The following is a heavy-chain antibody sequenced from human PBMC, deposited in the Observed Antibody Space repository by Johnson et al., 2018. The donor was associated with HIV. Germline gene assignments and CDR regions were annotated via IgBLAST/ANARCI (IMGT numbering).Heavy chain of an antibody. J-gene: IGHJ3*02. D-gene: IGHD5-18*01. V-gene: IGHV3-20*04. CDR3: AREVGIQLWSSDAFDI. CDR2: INWNGGST. CDR1: GFTFDDYA. Sequence: VQLVESGGGVVRHGGSLRLSCAASGFTFDDYAMSWVRQGPRKGLEWVSGINWNGGSTGYVDSVKGRFTISRDNAKNSLYLQMNSLRTEDTALYYCAREVGIQLWSSDAFDIWGQGTMVTVSS.